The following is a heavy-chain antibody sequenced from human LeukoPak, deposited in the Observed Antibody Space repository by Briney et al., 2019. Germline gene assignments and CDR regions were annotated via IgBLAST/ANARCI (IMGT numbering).Heavy chain of an antibody. J-gene: IGHJ4*02. V-gene: IGHV1-18*01. D-gene: IGHD6-19*01. Sequence: GASVKVSCKASGYTFTSYGISWVRQAPGQGLEWMGWISAYNGNTNYAQKLQGRVTMTTDTSTSTAYMELRSLRSDDTAVYYCARDVVYVYPGIAVAWPYYFDYWGQGTLVTVSS. CDR3: ARDVVYVYPGIAVAWPYYFDY. CDR1: GYTFTSYG. CDR2: ISAYNGNT.